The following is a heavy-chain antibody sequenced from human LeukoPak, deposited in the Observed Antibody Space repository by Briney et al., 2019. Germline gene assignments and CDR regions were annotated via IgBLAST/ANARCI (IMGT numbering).Heavy chain of an antibody. CDR1: GYTFTSYG. D-gene: IGHD5-24*01. J-gene: IGHJ4*02. V-gene: IGHV1-18*01. CDR3: ARRRDGYILDY. CDR2: ISVYNGNT. Sequence: GASVKVSCKASGYTFTSYGLSWVRQAPGQGLEWMGWISVYNGNTNYAQKLQGRVTMTTDTSTNTAYMELRSLRSDDTDVYYCARRRDGYILDYWGQGTLVTVSS.